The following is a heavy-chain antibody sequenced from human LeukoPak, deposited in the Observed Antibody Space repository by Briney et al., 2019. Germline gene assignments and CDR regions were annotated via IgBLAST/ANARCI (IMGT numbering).Heavy chain of an antibody. CDR3: ARLYYDSSGYYQICYFDY. CDR2: IYYNGST. CDR1: GGSISSSSYY. Sequence: SETLSLTCTVSGGSISSSSYYWGWIRQPPGKGLEWIGSIYYNGSTYYNPSLKSRVTISVDTSKNQFSLNLSSVTAADTAVYYCARLYYDSSGYYQICYFDYWGRGTLVTVSS. J-gene: IGHJ4*02. V-gene: IGHV4-39*01. D-gene: IGHD3-22*01.